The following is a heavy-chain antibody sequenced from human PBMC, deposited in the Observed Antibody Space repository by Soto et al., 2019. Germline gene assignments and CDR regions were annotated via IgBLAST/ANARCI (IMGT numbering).Heavy chain of an antibody. V-gene: IGHV4-38-2*02. Sequence: PGRGLFXFGXIYHSGSTYYTPSLKSRLTISVHTSKNLFSLKLNSMTAADTAVYYCARVVVGTTTLGFDYWGQGALVTVSS. D-gene: IGHD1-26*01. CDR3: ARVVVGTTTLGFDY. CDR2: IYHSGST. J-gene: IGHJ4*02.